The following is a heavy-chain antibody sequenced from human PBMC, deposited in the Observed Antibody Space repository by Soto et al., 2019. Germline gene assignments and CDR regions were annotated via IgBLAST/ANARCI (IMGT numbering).Heavy chain of an antibody. V-gene: IGHV3-7*05. J-gene: IGHJ6*02. D-gene: IGHD5-18*01. CDR2: INQDGSEK. CDR3: PRDGSTSWYSYDYHGMDV. Sequence: EVQLVESGGGLVQPGGSLRLSCGASGFTFRTYWLSWVRQVPGKGLEWVANINQDGSEKNYVDSVKGRFTISRDNAKNALHLQMSSLRAEDTALYYCPRDGSTSWYSYDYHGMDVWGQGTTVTVSS. CDR1: GFTFRTYW.